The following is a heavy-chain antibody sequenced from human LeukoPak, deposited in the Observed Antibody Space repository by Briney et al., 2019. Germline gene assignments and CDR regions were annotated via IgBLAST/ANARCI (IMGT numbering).Heavy chain of an antibody. J-gene: IGHJ4*02. D-gene: IGHD3-10*01. CDR2: IWHDGSNK. Sequence: PGGSLRLSCAASGFTFSNYGMHWVRQAPGKGLEWVALIWHDGSNKYYADSVKGRFTISRDNSKNTLYLQMNSLRAEDTAVYYCAGSYYNVFDYWGQGTLVTVSS. CDR3: AGSYYNVFDY. CDR1: GFTFSNYG. V-gene: IGHV3-33*01.